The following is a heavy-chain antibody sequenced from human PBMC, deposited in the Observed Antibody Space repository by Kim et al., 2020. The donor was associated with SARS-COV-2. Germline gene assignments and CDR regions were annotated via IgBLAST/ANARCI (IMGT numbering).Heavy chain of an antibody. CDR2: IGGSGYHT. Sequence: GGSLRLSCAASGFTFSSYAMNWVRQAPGKGLEWVSVIGGSGYHTYYADSVKGRFTISRDNSKNTLFLQMNSLRAEDTAIYYCAKDTGSRSFGYWGQGTL. J-gene: IGHJ4*02. CDR1: GFTFSSYA. D-gene: IGHD1-1*01. CDR3: AKDTGSRSFGY. V-gene: IGHV3-23*01.